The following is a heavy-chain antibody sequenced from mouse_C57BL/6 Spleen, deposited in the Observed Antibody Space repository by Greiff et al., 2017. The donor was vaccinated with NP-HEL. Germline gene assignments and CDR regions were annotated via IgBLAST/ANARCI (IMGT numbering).Heavy chain of an antibody. CDR2: ISDGGSYT. D-gene: IGHD1-1*01. J-gene: IGHJ4*01. Sequence: DVMLVESGGGLVKPGGSLKLSCAASGFTFSSYAMSWVRQTPEKRLEWVATISDGGSYTYYPDNVKGRFTISRDNAKNNLYLQMSHLKSEDTAMYYCARDLGYYGSSYVGAMDYWGQGTSVTVSS. CDR1: GFTFSSYA. CDR3: ARDLGYYGSSYVGAMDY. V-gene: IGHV5-4*01.